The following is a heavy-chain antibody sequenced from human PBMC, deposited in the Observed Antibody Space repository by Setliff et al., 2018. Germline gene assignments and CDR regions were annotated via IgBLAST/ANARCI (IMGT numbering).Heavy chain of an antibody. CDR3: ARDRDSSGYPYYFDY. CDR2: INPNSGGT. J-gene: IGHJ4*02. V-gene: IGHV1-2*04. CDR1: GYTFTGYY. D-gene: IGHD3-22*01. Sequence: GASVKVSCKASGYTFTGYYMHWVRQAPGQGLEWMGWINPNSGGTNYAQKFQGWVTMTRDTSISTAYIELSRLRSDDTAVYYCARDRDSSGYPYYFDYWGQGTLVTVSS.